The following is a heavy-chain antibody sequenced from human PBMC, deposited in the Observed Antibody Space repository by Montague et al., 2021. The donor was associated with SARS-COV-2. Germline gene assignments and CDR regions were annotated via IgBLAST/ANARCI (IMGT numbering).Heavy chain of an antibody. V-gene: IGHV4-34*01. CDR1: GGSFTGYS. CDR2: VKHPGGT. J-gene: IGHJ4*02. Sequence: SETLSLTCAVDGGSFTGYSWNWIRQPPGKGLEWIGEVKHPGGTDYNPSLKSRVTISIDMSKNQLSLNLRSVTAADTAVYFCGRVILSATSNPFDCWGPGTLVTVSS. D-gene: IGHD2-15*01. CDR3: GRVILSATSNPFDC.